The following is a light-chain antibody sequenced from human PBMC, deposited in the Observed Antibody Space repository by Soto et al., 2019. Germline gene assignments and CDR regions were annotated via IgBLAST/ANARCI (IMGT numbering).Light chain of an antibody. CDR3: QQYDSWPLT. J-gene: IGKJ4*01. CDR2: DAS. V-gene: IGKV3-15*01. Sequence: EIVMTQSPDTLSVSPGERATLSCRASQSVSSKLAWYQQKPGQAPRLLIYDASTRATGIPARFSGSGSGTEFTLTIRSLQSEDFEVYYCQQYDSWPLTFGGGAKVEIK. CDR1: QSVSSK.